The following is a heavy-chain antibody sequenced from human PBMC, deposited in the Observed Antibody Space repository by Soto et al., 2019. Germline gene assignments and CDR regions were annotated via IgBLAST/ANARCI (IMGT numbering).Heavy chain of an antibody. J-gene: IGHJ4*02. Sequence: GWSLRLSCAASGFTFSSYEMNWVRQAPGKGLEWVSYISSSGSTIYYADSVQGRFTISRDNAKNSLYLQMNSLRAEDTAVYYCARDPLQGYCSSTSCYPYSGQGTLVTVSS. D-gene: IGHD2-2*01. CDR3: ARDPLQGYCSSTSCYPY. CDR1: GFTFSSYE. V-gene: IGHV3-48*03. CDR2: ISSSGSTI.